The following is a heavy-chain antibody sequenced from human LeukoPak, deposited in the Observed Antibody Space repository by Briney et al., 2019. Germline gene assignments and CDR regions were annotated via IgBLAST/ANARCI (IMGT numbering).Heavy chain of an antibody. D-gene: IGHD2-15*01. Sequence: ASEKVSCKAAVYTFTVYYMHWVRQAPGQGLGWMGWINPNSSGTYYSQKFQGRVTMTRDTSFSTAYMELSRLRSADTAVYYCASLGYCSGGSCYGPGYGDYYYYYMDVWGKGTTVTVSS. V-gene: IGHV1-2*02. J-gene: IGHJ6*03. CDR1: VYTFTVYY. CDR2: INPNSSGT. CDR3: ASLGYCSGGSCYGPGYGDYYYYYMDV.